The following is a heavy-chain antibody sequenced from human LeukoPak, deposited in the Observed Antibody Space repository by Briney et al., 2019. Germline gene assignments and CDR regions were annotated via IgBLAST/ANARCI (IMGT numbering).Heavy chain of an antibody. CDR1: GYTFTSYD. D-gene: IGHD6-13*01. J-gene: IGHJ4*02. CDR2: MNPNSGNT. CDR3: ARVLARTQQLVYY. Sequence: ASVKVSCKASGYTFTSYDINWVRQATGQGLEWMGWMNPNSGNTGYAQKFQGRVTMTRNTSISTAYMELSSLRSEDTAVYYCARVLARTQQLVYYWGQGTLVTVSP. V-gene: IGHV1-8*01.